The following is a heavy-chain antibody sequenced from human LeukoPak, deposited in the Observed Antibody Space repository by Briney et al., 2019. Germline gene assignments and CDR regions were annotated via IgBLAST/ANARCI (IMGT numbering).Heavy chain of an antibody. D-gene: IGHD2-2*02. CDR2: ITPNSGGT. Sequence: ASVKVSCKASGYTFTGYYMHWVRQAPGQGLEWMGWITPNSGGTNYTQKFQRRVTMTRDTSISTAYVELSRLRSDDRAVYYCASESGVPAAIRKGLYAFDIWGQGTMVTVSS. J-gene: IGHJ3*02. CDR1: GYTFTGYY. V-gene: IGHV1-2*02. CDR3: ASESGVPAAIRKGLYAFDI.